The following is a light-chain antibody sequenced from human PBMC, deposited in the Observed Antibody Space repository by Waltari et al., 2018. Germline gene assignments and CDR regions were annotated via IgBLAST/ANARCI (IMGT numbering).Light chain of an antibody. Sequence: QSALTQPPSASGSPGQSVTISCTGTSSDLGGYDFVSWYQHHPGKAPILMIYEVSKRPSGVPDRFSGSKSGNTASLTVSGLQAEDEADYYCSSYVGSNNPVFGGGTKLTVL. V-gene: IGLV2-8*01. CDR3: SSYVGSNNPV. J-gene: IGLJ2*01. CDR1: SSDLGGYDF. CDR2: EVS.